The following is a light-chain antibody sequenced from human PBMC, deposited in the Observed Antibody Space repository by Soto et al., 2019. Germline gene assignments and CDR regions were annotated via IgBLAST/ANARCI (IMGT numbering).Light chain of an antibody. CDR3: QLYTSHSGT. V-gene: IGKV3D-15*01. CDR1: RSVSIF. J-gene: IGKJ2*02. Sequence: EKVATKSAAALSLTPKERATLSCRASRSVSIFLAWYQQRPGQAPRLLIYDASSRATGIPARFSGSGSGTDFTLTISSLQPDDFATYYCQLYTSHSGTFGQGTKVDI. CDR2: DAS.